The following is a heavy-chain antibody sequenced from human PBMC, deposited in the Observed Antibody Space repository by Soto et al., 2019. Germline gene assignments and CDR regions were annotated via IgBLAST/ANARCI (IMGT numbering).Heavy chain of an antibody. V-gene: IGHV1-18*01. Sequence: QVPLVQSGAEVKKPGASVKVSCKTSGYTFSKYGITWIRQAPGQGLEYMGWISTYNGNTDYAQKLQGRVTMTTDTSKNTAYMELRSLRSDDTAVFYCATDGVVTASPFDYWGQGPLVTVSS. J-gene: IGHJ4*02. CDR3: ATDGVVTASPFDY. CDR1: GYTFSKYG. CDR2: ISTYNGNT. D-gene: IGHD2-21*02.